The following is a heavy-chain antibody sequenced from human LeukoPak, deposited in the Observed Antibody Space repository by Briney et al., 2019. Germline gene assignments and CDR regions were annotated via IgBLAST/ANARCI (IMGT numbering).Heavy chain of an antibody. Sequence: PSETLSLTCTVSGGSISNYYLSWIRQSAGKGLEWIGRIHPNRNIHYNPSLASRVIMSVDRSQNQFSLKLTSVTAADTAVYYCAALHYYDDSGAHYWGQGTLITVSS. CDR3: AALHYYDDSGAHY. CDR2: IHPNRNI. V-gene: IGHV4-4*07. D-gene: IGHD3-22*01. CDR1: GGSISNYY. J-gene: IGHJ4*02.